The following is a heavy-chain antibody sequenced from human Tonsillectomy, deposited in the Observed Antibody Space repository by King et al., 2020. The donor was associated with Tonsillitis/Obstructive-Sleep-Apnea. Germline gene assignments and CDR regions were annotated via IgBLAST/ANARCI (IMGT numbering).Heavy chain of an antibody. CDR3: ARGYCSSTSCQGGGWFDP. CDR2: INPNSGGT. J-gene: IGHJ5*02. Sequence: GQLVQSGAEVKKPGASVKVSCKASGYTFTGYYMHWVRQAPGQGLEWMGWINPNSGGTNYAQKFQGWVTMTRDTSISTAYMELSRLRSDDTAVYYCARGYCSSTSCQGGGWFDPWGQGTLVTVSS. CDR1: GYTFTGYY. V-gene: IGHV1-2*04. D-gene: IGHD2-2*01.